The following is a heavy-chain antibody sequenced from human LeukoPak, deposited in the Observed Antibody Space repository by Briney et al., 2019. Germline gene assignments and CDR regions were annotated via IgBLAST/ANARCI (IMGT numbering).Heavy chain of an antibody. CDR2: ITSIGSTI. V-gene: IGHV3-48*03. J-gene: IGHJ4*02. CDR1: GVFVSSEE. CDR3: ARVGAAAGTEIFDY. D-gene: IGHD6-13*01. Sequence: RLSWSPCGVFVSSEEMDWVRLATRKGLEWLSYITSIGSTIYYADSVKGRFTMSRDNAKNSLYLQMNSLRAEDTAVYYCARVGAAAGTEIFDYWGQGTLVTVSS.